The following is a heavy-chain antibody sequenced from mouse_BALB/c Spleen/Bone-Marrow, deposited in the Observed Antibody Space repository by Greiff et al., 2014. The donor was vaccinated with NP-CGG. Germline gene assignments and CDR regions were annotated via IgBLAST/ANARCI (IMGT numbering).Heavy chain of an antibody. CDR1: GFAFSSYD. Sequence: VQLKESGGGLVKPGGSLKLSCAASGFAFSSYDMSWVRQTPEKRLEWVATISSGGSYTYYPDSVKGRFTISRDNARNTLYLQMSSLRSEDTALYYCARPLTGAYFDYWGQGTTLTGSS. CDR2: ISSGGSYT. V-gene: IGHV5-9*02. J-gene: IGHJ2*01. D-gene: IGHD4-1*01. CDR3: ARPLTGAYFDY.